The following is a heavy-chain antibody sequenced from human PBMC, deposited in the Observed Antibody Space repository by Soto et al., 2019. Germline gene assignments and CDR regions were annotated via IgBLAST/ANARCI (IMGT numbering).Heavy chain of an antibody. CDR3: ARMDGDYNYYGLDV. D-gene: IGHD4-17*01. Sequence: SGPTLVNPTETLTLTCSVSGFSLTNGRMGVSWIRRPPGKALEWLAHFFSDAERSYSTSMQSRLNMYKDSSGSQVVLTMTNRAPADTATYFCARMDGDYNYYGLDVWGHGIAVTVAS. J-gene: IGHJ6*02. CDR2: FFSDAER. CDR1: GFSLTNGRMG. V-gene: IGHV2-26*01.